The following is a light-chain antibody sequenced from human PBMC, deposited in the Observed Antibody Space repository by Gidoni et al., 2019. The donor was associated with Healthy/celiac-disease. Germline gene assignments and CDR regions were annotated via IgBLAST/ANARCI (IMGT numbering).Light chain of an antibody. J-gene: IGKJ2*02. V-gene: IGKV4-1*01. CDR3: HQYYSTPST. CDR1: QSVLYSSNNKNY. Sequence: DIVMTQSPDSLAVSLGERATINCKSSQSVLYSSNNKNYLAWYQQKPGPPPKLLIYWASTRESGVPDRFSGSGSGTDFTLTISSLQAEDVAVYYFHQYYSTPSTFGQGTKLEIK. CDR2: WAS.